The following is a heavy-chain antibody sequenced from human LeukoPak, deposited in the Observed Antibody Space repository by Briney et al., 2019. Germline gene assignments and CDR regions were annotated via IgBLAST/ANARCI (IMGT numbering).Heavy chain of an antibody. J-gene: IGHJ4*02. V-gene: IGHV4-30-4*01. Sequence: SETLSLTCTVSGDSIRSVDYYWSWIRQPPGKGLEWIGYIYYSGSTYYNPSLKSRVTISVDTSKNQFSLKLSSVTAADTAVYYCAREPRTIGYYFDYWGQGTLVTVSS. CDR3: AREPRTIGYYFDY. D-gene: IGHD1-1*01. CDR2: IYYSGST. CDR1: GDSIRSVDYY.